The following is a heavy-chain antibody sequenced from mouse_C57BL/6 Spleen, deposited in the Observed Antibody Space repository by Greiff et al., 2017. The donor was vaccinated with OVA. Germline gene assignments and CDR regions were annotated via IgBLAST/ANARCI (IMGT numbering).Heavy chain of an antibody. J-gene: IGHJ4*01. CDR3: ARIYYSNYGDY. D-gene: IGHD2-5*01. CDR1: GYAFTNYL. Sequence: VQLQQSGAELVRPGTSVKVSCKASGYAFTNYLIEWVKQRPGQGLEWIGVIHPGSGGNNYNEKFKGKATLTADKSSSHAYMQISSLTSDAASVYFCARIYYSNYGDYWGQGTSVTVSS. CDR2: IHPGSGGN. V-gene: IGHV1-54*01.